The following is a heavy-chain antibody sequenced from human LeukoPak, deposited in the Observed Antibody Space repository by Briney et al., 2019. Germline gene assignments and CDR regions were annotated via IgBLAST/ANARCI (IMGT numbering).Heavy chain of an antibody. CDR1: GDSVSSNSAA. Sequence: SQTLSLTCAISGDSVSSNSAAWNWIRQSPSRGLEWLGRTYYRSKWYNDYAVSVKSRITINPDTSKNPYSLQLNSVTPEDTAVYYCARETYYVSSGYYDEYYFDYWGQGTLVTVSS. CDR3: ARETYYVSSGYYDEYYFDY. J-gene: IGHJ4*02. D-gene: IGHD3-22*01. CDR2: TYYRSKWYN. V-gene: IGHV6-1*01.